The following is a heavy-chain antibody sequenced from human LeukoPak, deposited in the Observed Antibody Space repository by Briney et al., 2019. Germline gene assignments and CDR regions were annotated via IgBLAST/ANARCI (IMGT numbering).Heavy chain of an antibody. CDR3: ARDLGQYYDTSDNWFDP. CDR2: ISSSSSYI. V-gene: IGHV3-21*01. Sequence: GGSLRLSCAASGFTFSSYSMNWVRQAPGKGLEWVSSISSSSSYIYYADSVKGRFTISRDNAKNSLYLQMNSLRAEDTAVYYCARDLGQYYDTSDNWFDPWGQGTLVTVSS. J-gene: IGHJ5*02. D-gene: IGHD3-22*01. CDR1: GFTFSSYS.